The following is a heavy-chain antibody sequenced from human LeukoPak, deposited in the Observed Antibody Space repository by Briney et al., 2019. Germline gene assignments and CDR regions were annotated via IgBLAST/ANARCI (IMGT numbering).Heavy chain of an antibody. V-gene: IGHV3-74*01. CDR1: GFTFGSYW. CDR2: ISPDGRTT. Sequence: GSLRPSCAAPGFTFGSYWMHWVRLAPGEGLGWVSRISPDGRTTSYADSVEGRFTISRDNAKSTLYLQMNSLRAEDTAIYYCTRANPLDGGNLYPFDSWGQGTLVTVFS. CDR3: TRANPLDGGNLYPFDS. D-gene: IGHD4-23*01. J-gene: IGHJ4*02.